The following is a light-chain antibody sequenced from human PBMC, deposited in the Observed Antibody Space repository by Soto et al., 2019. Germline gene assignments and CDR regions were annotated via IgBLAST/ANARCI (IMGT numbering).Light chain of an antibody. CDR2: EDN. V-gene: IGLV1-51*02. CDR1: SSNIGSDF. CDR3: GAWDTSLSGGV. J-gene: IGLJ2*01. Sequence: QSVLTQPHSVSAAPGQKVTISCSGSSSNIGSDFVSWYQQLPGTAPKLLIYEDNKRPSGIPDRFSGSKSGTSATLGITGLQTGDEADYYCGAWDTSLSGGVFGGGTKLTVL.